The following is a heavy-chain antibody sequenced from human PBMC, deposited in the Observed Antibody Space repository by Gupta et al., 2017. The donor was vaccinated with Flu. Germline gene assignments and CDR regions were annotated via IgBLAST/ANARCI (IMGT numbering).Heavy chain of an antibody. J-gene: IGHJ4*02. CDR3: AREDSSGWYGIDY. V-gene: IGHV3-33*01. CDR1: GFTFSSYG. Sequence: QVQLVESGGGVVQPGRSLRLSCAASGFTFSSYGMHWVRQAPGKGLEWVAVIWYDGSNKYYADSVKGRFTISRDNSKNTLYLQMNSLRAEDTAVYYCAREDSSGWYGIDYWGQGTLVTVSS. D-gene: IGHD6-19*01. CDR2: IWYDGSNK.